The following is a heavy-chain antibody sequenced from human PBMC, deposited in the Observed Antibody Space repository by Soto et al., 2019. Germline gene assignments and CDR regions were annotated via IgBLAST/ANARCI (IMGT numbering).Heavy chain of an antibody. Sequence: QVQLVESGGGVVQPGRSLRLSCAASGFSFRNYGMHWVRQAPGKGLEWVAVISYDGSNKYYADSVKGRFTISRDNSKNTLYLQINRLIAEDTAVYYCAKQEYSSTWYGVDVWGQGTAVTVSS. CDR1: GFSFRNYG. V-gene: IGHV3-30*18. D-gene: IGHD6-13*01. J-gene: IGHJ6*02. CDR3: AKQEYSSTWYGVDV. CDR2: ISYDGSNK.